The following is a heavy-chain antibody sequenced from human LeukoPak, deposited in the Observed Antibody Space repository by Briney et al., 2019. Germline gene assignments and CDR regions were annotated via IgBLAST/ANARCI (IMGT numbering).Heavy chain of an antibody. CDR2: INHSGST. V-gene: IGHV4-34*01. D-gene: IGHD3-10*01. J-gene: IGHJ4*02. CDR1: GGSFSGYY. Sequence: SETLSLTCAVHGGSFSGYYWSWIRQPPGKGLEWIGEINHSGSTNYNPSLKSRVTISVDTSKNQFSLKLSSVTAADTAVYYCARRAKKVYYYGSGTYDYWGQGTLVTVSS. CDR3: ARRAKKVYYYGSGTYDY.